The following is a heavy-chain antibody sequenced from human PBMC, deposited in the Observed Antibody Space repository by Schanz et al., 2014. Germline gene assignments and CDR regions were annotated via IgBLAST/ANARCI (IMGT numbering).Heavy chain of an antibody. CDR3: ARGRARQLVHWFDP. D-gene: IGHD6-13*01. V-gene: IGHV3-74*02. J-gene: IGHJ5*02. CDR1: GFTFSDHH. Sequence: EVQLVESGGGLVQPGRSLRLSCAASGFTFSDHHMDWVRQAPGKGLVWVSRINSDGSTTIYADSVKGRFTISRDNARYSLYLEMNSLRAEDTAVYYCARGRARQLVHWFDPWGQGTLVTVSS. CDR2: INSDGSTT.